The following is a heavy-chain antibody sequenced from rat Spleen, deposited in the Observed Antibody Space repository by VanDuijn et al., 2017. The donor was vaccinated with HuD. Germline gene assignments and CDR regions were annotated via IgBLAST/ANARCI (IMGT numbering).Heavy chain of an antibody. CDR1: GFTFNNYW. CDR3: TRFITIAAISPYYFDY. Sequence: EVQLVESGGGLVQPGRSLKLSCVASGFTFNNYWMTWIRQAPGKGLEWVASITNTGGSTYYPDSVKGRFTISRDNAKSTLYLQMDSLRSEDTATYYCTRFITIAAISPYYFDYWGQGVMVTVSS. CDR2: ITNTGGST. J-gene: IGHJ2*01. V-gene: IGHV5-31*01. D-gene: IGHD1-2*01.